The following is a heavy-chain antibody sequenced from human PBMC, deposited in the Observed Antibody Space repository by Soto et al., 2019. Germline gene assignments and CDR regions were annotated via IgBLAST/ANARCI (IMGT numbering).Heavy chain of an antibody. CDR1: LSSYS. Sequence: LSSYSMNWVRQAPGKGLEWVSYISSSSTIYYADSVKGRFTISRDNAKNSLYLQMNSLRDEDTAVYYCARDVLLSITIFGVVSPDYGMDVWGQGTTVTVSS. CDR2: ISSSSTI. D-gene: IGHD3-3*01. V-gene: IGHV3-48*02. CDR3: ARDVLLSITIFGVVSPDYGMDV. J-gene: IGHJ6*02.